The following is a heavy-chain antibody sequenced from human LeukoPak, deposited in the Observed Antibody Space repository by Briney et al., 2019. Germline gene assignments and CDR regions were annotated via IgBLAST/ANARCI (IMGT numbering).Heavy chain of an antibody. V-gene: IGHV3-48*01. Sequence: GGSLRLSCAASGFSFSTHNMNWVRQAPGKGLQWISYINADSSTIQYADSVKGRFTTSRDNAKNSLYLQMNSLRAEDTAVYYCVRDNSRGQSLGVIYWGQGSLVTVSS. D-gene: IGHD3-22*01. J-gene: IGHJ4*02. CDR3: VRDNSRGQSLGVIY. CDR2: INADSSTI. CDR1: GFSFSTHN.